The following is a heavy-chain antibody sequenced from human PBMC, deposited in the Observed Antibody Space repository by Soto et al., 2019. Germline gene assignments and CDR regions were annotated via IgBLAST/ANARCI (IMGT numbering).Heavy chain of an antibody. V-gene: IGHV3-48*03. CDR3: ARVGGLAFDY. J-gene: IGHJ4*02. Sequence: PGGSLRLSCAGSGFTFSSYALNWVRQAPGKGLEWVSYISPTGSNIFFADSVKGRFTISRDNANNSLYLQMHGLRAEDTALYYCARVGGLAFDYWGQGTLVTVSS. D-gene: IGHD3-3*02. CDR2: ISPTGSNI. CDR1: GFTFSSYA.